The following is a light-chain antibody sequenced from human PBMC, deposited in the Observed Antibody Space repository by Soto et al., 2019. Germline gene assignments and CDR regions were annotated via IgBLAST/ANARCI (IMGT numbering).Light chain of an antibody. CDR1: SSNIGNKY. Sequence: QSVLTQPPSVSASPGQKVTISCSGSSSNIGNKYVSWYQQLPGTAPKLLIYEDNKRTSGIPDRFSGSKSGTSATLGITGLQTGDEADYYCGALDTSLSAGVFGGGTKLTVL. CDR2: EDN. V-gene: IGLV1-51*02. CDR3: GALDTSLSAGV. J-gene: IGLJ3*02.